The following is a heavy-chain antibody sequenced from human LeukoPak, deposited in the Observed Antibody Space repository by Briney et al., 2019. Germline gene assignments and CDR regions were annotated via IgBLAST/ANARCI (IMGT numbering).Heavy chain of an antibody. CDR1: GGSLSSYY. CDR3: ARRRGVGATLFDY. D-gene: IGHD1-26*01. J-gene: IGHJ4*02. CDR2: IYYSGST. V-gene: IGHV4-59*01. Sequence: SETLSLTCTVSGGSLSSYYWSWIRQPPGKGLEWIGYIYYSGSTNYNPSLKSRVTISVDTSKNQFKLSSVTAADTAVYYCARRRGVGATLFDYWGQGTLVTVSS.